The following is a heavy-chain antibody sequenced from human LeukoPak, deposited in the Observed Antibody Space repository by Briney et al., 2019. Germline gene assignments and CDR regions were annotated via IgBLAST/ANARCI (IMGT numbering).Heavy chain of an antibody. D-gene: IGHD6-19*01. J-gene: IGHJ3*01. CDR1: GFTFSSYA. V-gene: IGHV3-23*01. CDR2: ISGSGGST. CDR3: TKEDVGWPRASFNL. Sequence: PGGSLRLSCAASGFTFSSYAMSWVRQAPGKGLEWVSAISGSGGSTYYADSVKGRFTISRDNSKNTLYLQMNSLRAEDTAFYYCTKEDVGWPRASFNLWGQGTMVTVSS.